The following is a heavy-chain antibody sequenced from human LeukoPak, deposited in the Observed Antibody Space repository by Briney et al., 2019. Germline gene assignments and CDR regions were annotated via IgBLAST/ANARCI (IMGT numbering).Heavy chain of an antibody. CDR3: TTTYPLQGWFDP. J-gene: IGHJ5*02. V-gene: IGHV3-15*01. CDR2: IKSKTDGGTT. CDR1: GFTFSNAW. Sequence: GGSLRLSCAASGFTFSNAWMSWVRQAPGKGLEWVGRIKSKTDGGTTDYAAPVKGRFTISRDDSKNTLYLQMNSLKTEDTAVYYSTTTYPLQGWFDPWGQGTLVTVSS.